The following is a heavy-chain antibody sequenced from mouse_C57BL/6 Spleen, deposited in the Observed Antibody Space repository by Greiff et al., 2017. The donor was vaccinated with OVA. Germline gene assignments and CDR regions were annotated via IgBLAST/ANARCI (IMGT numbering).Heavy chain of an antibody. CDR2: IHPNSGST. Sequence: QVQLQQPGAELVKPGASVKLSCKASGYTFTSYWMHWVKQRPGQGLEWIGMIHPNSGSTNYNEKFKSKATLTVDKSSSTAYMQLSSLTSEDTAVYNCARHDYGSCLYWYFDVWGTGTTVTVSS. D-gene: IGHD1-1*01. V-gene: IGHV1-64*01. CDR3: ARHDYGSCLYWYFDV. CDR1: GYTFTSYW. J-gene: IGHJ1*03.